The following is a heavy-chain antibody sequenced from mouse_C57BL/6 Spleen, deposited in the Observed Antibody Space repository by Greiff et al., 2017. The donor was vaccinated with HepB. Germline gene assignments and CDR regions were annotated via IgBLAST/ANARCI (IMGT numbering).Heavy chain of an antibody. Sequence: EVQRVESGEGLVKPGGSLKLSCAASGFTFSSYAMSWVRQTPEKRLEWVAYISSGGDYIYYADTVKGRFTISRDNARNTLYLQMSSLKSEDTAMYYCTREGDLRWYYAMDYWGQGTSVTVSS. CDR1: GFTFSSYA. CDR2: ISSGGDYI. V-gene: IGHV5-9-1*02. CDR3: TREGDLRWYYAMDY. D-gene: IGHD2-10*01. J-gene: IGHJ4*01.